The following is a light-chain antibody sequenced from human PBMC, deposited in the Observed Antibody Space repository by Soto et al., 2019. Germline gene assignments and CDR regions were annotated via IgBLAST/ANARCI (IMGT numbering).Light chain of an antibody. CDR2: EGS. CDR1: SSDVGSYIL. J-gene: IGLJ3*02. CDR3: CSYAGSSTSWV. Sequence: QSVLTQPASVSGSPGQSITISCTGTSSDVGSYILVSWYQQHPGKAPKLMIYEGSKRPSGVSNRFSGSKSGNTASLTISGLQAEDEADYYCCSYAGSSTSWVFGGGTKVTVL. V-gene: IGLV2-23*01.